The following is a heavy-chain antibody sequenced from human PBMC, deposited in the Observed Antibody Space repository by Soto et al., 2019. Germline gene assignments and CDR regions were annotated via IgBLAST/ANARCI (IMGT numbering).Heavy chain of an antibody. Sequence: PSETLSLTCTVSGGSVSSGSYYWSWIRQPPGKGLEWIGYIYYSGSTNYNPSLKSRVTISVDTSKNQFSLKLSSVTAADTAVYYCAASQMGLISVLTTWGQGTQVTVSS. CDR3: AASQMGLISVLTT. D-gene: IGHD1-1*01. CDR1: GGSVSSGSYY. V-gene: IGHV4-61*01. CDR2: IYYSGST. J-gene: IGHJ4*02.